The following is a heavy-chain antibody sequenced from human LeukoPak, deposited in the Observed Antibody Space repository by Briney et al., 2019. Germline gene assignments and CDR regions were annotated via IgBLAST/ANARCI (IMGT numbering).Heavy chain of an antibody. CDR2: VSSDGKTK. V-gene: IGHV3-30*04. CDR3: ARVRDSDGYSYDY. J-gene: IGHJ4*02. D-gene: IGHD3-22*01. Sequence: GGSLRLSCVASKFTFSIYPMHWVHQAPGKGPDWVAVVSSDGKTKYYADSVKGRFTISRDNSKSTLYLQMNSLKTEDTALYYCARVRDSDGYSYDYWGQGTLVTVSS. CDR1: KFTFSIYP.